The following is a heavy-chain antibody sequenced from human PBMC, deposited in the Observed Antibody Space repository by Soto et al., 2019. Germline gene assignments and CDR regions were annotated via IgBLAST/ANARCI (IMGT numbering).Heavy chain of an antibody. D-gene: IGHD3-10*01. V-gene: IGHV3-72*01. J-gene: IGHJ6*02. CDR1: GFTFSDHY. Sequence: GGSLRLSCAASGFTFSDHYMDWVRQAPGKGLEWVGRTRNKANSYTTEYAASGKGRFTISRDDSKNSMYLQMNSLKTEDTAVDYCARNYYGSGSYYNAGDYYGMDVWGQGTTVTVSS. CDR2: TRNKANSYTT. CDR3: ARNYYGSGSYYNAGDYYGMDV.